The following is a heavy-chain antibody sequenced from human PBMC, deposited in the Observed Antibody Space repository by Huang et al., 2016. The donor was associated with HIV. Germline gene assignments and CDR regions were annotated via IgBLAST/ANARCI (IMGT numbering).Heavy chain of an antibody. D-gene: IGHD3-16*01. CDR2: INTDTGNP. CDR1: GYIFTKYG. V-gene: IGHV7-4-1*02. Sequence: QVQLVQSGSELMRPGASVKVSCKASGYIFTKYGINWVRQAPGQGLEWRGCINTDTGNPTYAQCFTGRFVFSLGTSVNTAYLQISRLKTEDTAVYYCARGDLWFYYMDVWGKGTTVTVSS. J-gene: IGHJ6*03. CDR3: ARGDLWFYYMDV.